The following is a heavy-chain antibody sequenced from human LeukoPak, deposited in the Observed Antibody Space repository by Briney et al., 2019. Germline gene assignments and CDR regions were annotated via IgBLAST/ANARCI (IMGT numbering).Heavy chain of an antibody. CDR2: MNPNSSNT. D-gene: IGHD3-9*01. V-gene: IGHV1-8*01. CDR3: ARKRLVTNDY. CDR1: GYTFTSYD. Sequence: GASVKVSCKASGYTFTSYDINWVGRATGQGLEWMGWMNPNSSNTGYAQKFQGRVTMTRNTSISTAYMELSSLRSEDTAVYYCARKRLVTNDYWGQGTLVTVSS. J-gene: IGHJ4*02.